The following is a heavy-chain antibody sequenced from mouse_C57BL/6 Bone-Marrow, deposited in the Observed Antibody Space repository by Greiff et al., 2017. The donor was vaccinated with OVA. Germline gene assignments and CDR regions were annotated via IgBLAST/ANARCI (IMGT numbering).Heavy chain of an antibody. CDR1: GYAFSSSW. V-gene: IGHV1-82*01. Sequence: VQLQQSGPELVKPGDSVKISCKASGYAFSSSWMNWVKQRPGKGLEWIGRIYPGDGDTHYNGKFKGTATLTADQSSSTAYMQLSSLTSEDSAVYFCAQRDAEDFDYWGNGATLTLSS. J-gene: IGHJ2*01. D-gene: IGHD3-3*01. CDR3: AQRDAEDFDY. CDR2: IYPGDGDT.